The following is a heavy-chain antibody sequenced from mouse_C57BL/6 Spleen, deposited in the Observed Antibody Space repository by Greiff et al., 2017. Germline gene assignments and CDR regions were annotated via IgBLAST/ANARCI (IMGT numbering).Heavy chain of an antibody. Sequence: QVQLKQSGAELVRPGTSVKLSCKASGYTFTSYWMHWVKQRPGQGLEWIGVIDPSDSYTNYNQKFKGKATLTVDTSSSTAYMQLSSLTSEDSAVYYCARRSGNYGGFAYWGQGTLVTVSA. D-gene: IGHD2-1*01. J-gene: IGHJ3*01. CDR3: ARRSGNYGGFAY. CDR1: GYTFTSYW. V-gene: IGHV1-59*01. CDR2: IDPSDSYT.